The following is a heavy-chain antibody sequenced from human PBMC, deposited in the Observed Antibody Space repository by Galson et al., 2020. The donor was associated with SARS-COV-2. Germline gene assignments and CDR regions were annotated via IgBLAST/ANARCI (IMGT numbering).Heavy chain of an antibody. CDR2: ISSSGSTI. D-gene: IGHD5-12*01. CDR1: GFTFSDYY. CDR3: ARVGVVAGYSGYVQYYFDY. V-gene: IGHV3-11*01. Sequence: NSGGSLRLSCAASGFTFSDYYMSWIRQAPGKGLEWVSYISSSGSTIYYADSVKGRFTISRDNAKNSLYLQMNSLRAEDTAVYYCARVGVVAGYSGYVQYYFDYWGQGTLVTVSS. J-gene: IGHJ4*02.